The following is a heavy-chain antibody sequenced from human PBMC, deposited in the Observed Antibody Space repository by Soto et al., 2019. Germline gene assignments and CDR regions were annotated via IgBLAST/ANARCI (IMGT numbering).Heavy chain of an antibody. Sequence: QVQLQESGPGLVKPSETLSLTCIVSGGSISSYYWSWVRQSAGKALEWIGRIYSNGNTNYNPSLKSRVTMEVDTSKNQLSLKLTSVTVADTAGYYCARGGSASGFDYWGQGTLVTVPP. J-gene: IGHJ4*02. CDR1: GGSISSYY. V-gene: IGHV4-4*07. CDR2: IYSNGNT. D-gene: IGHD6-25*01. CDR3: ARGGSASGFDY.